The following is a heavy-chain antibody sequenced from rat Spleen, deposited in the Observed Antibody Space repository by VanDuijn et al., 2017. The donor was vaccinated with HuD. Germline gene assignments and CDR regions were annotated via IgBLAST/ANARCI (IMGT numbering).Heavy chain of an antibody. CDR2: ISYDGSST. D-gene: IGHD5-1*01. CDR1: GFTFSNYD. V-gene: IGHV5-25*01. J-gene: IGHJ3*01. Sequence: EVQLVESGGGLVQPGRSMKLSCAASGFTFSNYDMAWVRQAPTKGLEWVASISYDGSSTYYRDSVKGRFTVSRDNAKSTLFLQMDSLRSEDTAIYYCARGWDWFAYWGQGTLVTVSS. CDR3: ARGWDWFAY.